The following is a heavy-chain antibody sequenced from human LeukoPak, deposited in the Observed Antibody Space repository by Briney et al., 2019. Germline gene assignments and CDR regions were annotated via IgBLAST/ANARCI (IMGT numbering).Heavy chain of an antibody. Sequence: GGSLRLSCAASGFTFSNAWMSWVRQAPGKGLEWVSGISDSGGSTYYAESVKGRFTISRNNSKNTLYLQMNSPRADDTAVYYCAKDVEAAATYYFDYWGQGTLVTVSS. CDR3: AKDVEAAATYYFDY. J-gene: IGHJ4*02. CDR1: GFTFSNAW. CDR2: ISDSGGST. V-gene: IGHV3-23*01. D-gene: IGHD2-15*01.